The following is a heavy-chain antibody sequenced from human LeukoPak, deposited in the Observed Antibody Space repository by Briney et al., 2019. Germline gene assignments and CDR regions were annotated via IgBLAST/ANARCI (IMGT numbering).Heavy chain of an antibody. V-gene: IGHV1-2*04. CDR3: ARAPAQQYYEISD. Sequence: ASVKVSCKASGYTFTGYYMHWVRQAPGQGLEWMGWINPNSGGTNYAQKFQGWVTMTRDTSISTAYMELSRLRSDDTAVYYCARAPAQQYYEISDWGQGTLVTVSS. J-gene: IGHJ4*02. D-gene: IGHD3-9*01. CDR1: GYTFTGYY. CDR2: INPNSGGT.